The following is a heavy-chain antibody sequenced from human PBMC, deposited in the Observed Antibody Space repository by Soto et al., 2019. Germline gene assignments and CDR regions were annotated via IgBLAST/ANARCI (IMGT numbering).Heavy chain of an antibody. V-gene: IGHV1-69*06. D-gene: IGHD3-22*01. CDR3: ASQGYYYDSSGYYPGYYYYGMDV. CDR2: IIPIFGTA. Sequence: SVKVSCKASGGTFSSYAISWVRQAPGQGLEWMGGIIPIFGTANYAQKFQGRVTITADKSTSTAYMELSSLRSEDTAVYYCASQGYYYDSSGYYPGYYYYGMDVWGQGTTVTVSS. J-gene: IGHJ6*02. CDR1: GGTFSSYA.